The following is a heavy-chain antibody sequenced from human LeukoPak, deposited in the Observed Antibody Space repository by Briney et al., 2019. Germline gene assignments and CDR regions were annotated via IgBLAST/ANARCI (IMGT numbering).Heavy chain of an antibody. CDR1: GFTFSSYW. D-gene: IGHD2-21*02. V-gene: IGHV3-7*01. J-gene: IGHJ4*02. CDR3: ARAPNCGGDCYSTYFDY. CDR2: IKQDGSEK. Sequence: GALRLSCAASGFTFSSYWMSWVRQAPGKGLEWVANIKQDGSEKYYVDSVKGRFTISRDNAKNSLYLQMNSLRAEDTAVYYCARAPNCGGDCYSTYFDYWGQGTLVTVSS.